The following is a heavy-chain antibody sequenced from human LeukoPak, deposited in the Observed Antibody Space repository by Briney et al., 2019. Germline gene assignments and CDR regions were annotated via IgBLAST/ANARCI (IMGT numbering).Heavy chain of an antibody. D-gene: IGHD1-26*01. Sequence: GGSLRLSCAASGFTFSSYSMNWVRQAPGKGLEWVSYISSSSTIYYADSVKGRFTISRDNAKNSLYLQMNSLRAEDTAVYYCARNLRLSGSHDAFDIWGQGTMVTVSS. CDR1: GFTFSSYS. CDR2: ISSSSTI. CDR3: ARNLRLSGSHDAFDI. J-gene: IGHJ3*02. V-gene: IGHV3-48*01.